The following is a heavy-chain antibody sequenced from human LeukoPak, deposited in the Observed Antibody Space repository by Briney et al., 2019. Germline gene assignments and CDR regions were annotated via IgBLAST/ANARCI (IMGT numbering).Heavy chain of an antibody. D-gene: IGHD1-7*01. CDR1: GYTLTELS. J-gene: IGHJ6*03. Sequence: ASVKVSCKVSGYTLTELSMHWVRQAPGKGLEWMGGFDPEDGETIYAQKFQGRVTMTEDTSTDTAYMELSSLRSADTAVYYCATGDAGTRGPKYYYYYMDVWGKGTTVTVSS. CDR2: FDPEDGET. V-gene: IGHV1-24*01. CDR3: ATGDAGTRGPKYYYYYMDV.